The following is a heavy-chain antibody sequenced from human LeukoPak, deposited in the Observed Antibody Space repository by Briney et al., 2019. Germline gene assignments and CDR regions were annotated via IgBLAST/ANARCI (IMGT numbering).Heavy chain of an antibody. CDR3: ARRGGIHLECFDY. CDR1: GFTFSSFG. V-gene: IGHV3-33*01. Sequence: PGRSLRLSCAASGFTFSSFGMHWVRQAPGKGLEWVAVIWYDGTNKYYADSVKGRFTISRDNSKNTLYLQMNSLRAEDTAVYYCARRGGIHLECFDYWGQEPWSPSPQ. CDR2: IWYDGTNK. D-gene: IGHD3-3*01. J-gene: IGHJ4*01.